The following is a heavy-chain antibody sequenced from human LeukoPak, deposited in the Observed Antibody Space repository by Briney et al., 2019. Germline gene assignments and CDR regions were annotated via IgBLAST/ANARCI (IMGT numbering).Heavy chain of an antibody. D-gene: IGHD2-15*01. V-gene: IGHV4-4*07. CDR2: IYTSGST. Sequence: SETLSLTCTVSGGSISSYYWSWIRQPAGKGLEWIGRIYTSGSTNYNPSLKSRVTISVDTSKNQFSLKLSSVTAADTAVYYCARLVVAASYNWFDPWGQGTLVTVSS. CDR1: GGSISSYY. CDR3: ARLVVAASYNWFDP. J-gene: IGHJ5*02.